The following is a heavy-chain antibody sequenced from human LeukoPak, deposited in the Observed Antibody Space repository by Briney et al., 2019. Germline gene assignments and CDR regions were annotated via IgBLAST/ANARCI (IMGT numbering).Heavy chain of an antibody. CDR2: IIPIFRTT. CDR1: GGTFSNYA. V-gene: IGHV1-69*05. J-gene: IGHJ5*01. D-gene: IGHD1-26*01. CDR3: AKDDGAATMGFDS. Sequence: SVKVSCKASGGTFSNYAFSWVRQAPGQGLEWMGGIIPIFRTTNYAEQFQGRVTITTDESTNTAYLDLSSLRSEDTAVYYCAKDDGAATMGFDSWGQGTLVSVSS.